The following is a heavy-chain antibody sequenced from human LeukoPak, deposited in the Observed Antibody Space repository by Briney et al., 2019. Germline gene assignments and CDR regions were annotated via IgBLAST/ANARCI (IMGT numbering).Heavy chain of an antibody. CDR3: ARVGDHFHWYLDL. CDR1: GFTVSTNY. D-gene: IGHD3-10*01. J-gene: IGHJ2*01. CDR2: LYSGSDT. V-gene: IGHV3-53*01. Sequence: GGSLRLSCAASGFTVSTNYMNWVRQAPGKGLEWVSILYSGSDTCYADSVKGRFTISRDSSKNILSLQMNNLRAEGTAVYYCARVGDHFHWYLDLWGRGTLVTVSS.